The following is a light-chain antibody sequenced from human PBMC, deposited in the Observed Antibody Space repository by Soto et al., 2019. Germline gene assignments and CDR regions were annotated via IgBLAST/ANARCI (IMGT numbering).Light chain of an antibody. CDR1: RSGLNSSNNKNY. V-gene: IGKV4-1*01. Sequence: DILLTQSPDSLAVSLGEWATINCKSSRSGLNSSNNKNYLAWYQQQPGQPPKLLIYWASTRESGVPDRFSGSGSGTDFTLTISSLQAEDVAVYYCQQYYSTPRTFGQGTKVDIK. CDR3: QQYYSTPRT. J-gene: IGKJ1*01. CDR2: WAS.